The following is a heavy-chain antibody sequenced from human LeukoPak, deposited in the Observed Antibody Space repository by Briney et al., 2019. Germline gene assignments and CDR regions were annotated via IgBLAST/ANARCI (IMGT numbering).Heavy chain of an antibody. V-gene: IGHV4-59*02. CDR3: ARNFANWYFDL. CDR1: GGSVSSYY. J-gene: IGHJ2*01. CDR2: IYDSGST. Sequence: PSETLSLTCTVSGGSVSSYYWSWFRQPPGKGLEGIGYIYDSGSTKYNPSLKSRVAISVDTSKNQFSQKLISVTAADTAVYYGARNFANWYFDLWGRGTLVTVSS.